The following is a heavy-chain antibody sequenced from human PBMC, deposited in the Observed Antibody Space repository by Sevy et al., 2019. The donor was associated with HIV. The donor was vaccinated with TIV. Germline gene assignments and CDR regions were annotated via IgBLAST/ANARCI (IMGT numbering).Heavy chain of an antibody. Sequence: GGSLRLSCAASGFTVSSNYMRWVRQAPGMGLEWVSVIYSGGSTYYADSVKGRFTISRDNSKNTLYLQMNSLRAEDTVVYYCASVVPAAMWGGPFDYWGQRTLVTVSS. CDR3: ASVVPAAMWGGPFDY. CDR2: IYSGGST. V-gene: IGHV3-53*01. CDR1: GFTVSSNY. D-gene: IGHD2-2*01. J-gene: IGHJ4*02.